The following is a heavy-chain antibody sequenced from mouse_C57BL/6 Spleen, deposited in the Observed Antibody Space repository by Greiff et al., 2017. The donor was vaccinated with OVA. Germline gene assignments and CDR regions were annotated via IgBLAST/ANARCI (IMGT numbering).Heavy chain of an antibody. V-gene: IGHV1-82*01. Sequence: LVESGPELVKPGASVKISCKASGYAFSSSWLNWVKQRPGQGLEWIGRIYPGDGDTNYNGKFKGKATLTADKSSSTAYMQLSSLTSEDSAVYFCARGGNYGVDYWGQGTTLTVSS. CDR2: IYPGDGDT. J-gene: IGHJ2*01. CDR1: GYAFSSSW. CDR3: ARGGNYGVDY. D-gene: IGHD2-1*01.